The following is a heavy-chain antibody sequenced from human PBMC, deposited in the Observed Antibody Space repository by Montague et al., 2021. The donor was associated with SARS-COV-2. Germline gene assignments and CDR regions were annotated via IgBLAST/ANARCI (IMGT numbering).Heavy chain of an antibody. CDR3: ARGGGNSADHYYDGMDV. V-gene: IGHV4-59*01. CDR1: GGSMRRYY. CDR2: IYDSGGA. Sequence: SETLSLTCTISGGSMRRYYWTWIRQLPGKELEWIGSIYDSGGARYNPPLKSRVTMSVDTSKNQFSLKLNSVTAADTAVYYCARGGGNSADHYYDGMDVWGLGTTVTVSS. D-gene: IGHD4-23*01. J-gene: IGHJ6*02.